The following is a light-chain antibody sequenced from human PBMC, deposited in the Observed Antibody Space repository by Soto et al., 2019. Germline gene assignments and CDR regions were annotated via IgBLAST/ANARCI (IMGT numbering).Light chain of an antibody. CDR2: AAS. CDR1: QGISDY. V-gene: IGKV1-27*01. CDR3: QQSYTAPSIT. J-gene: IGKJ5*01. Sequence: DIVLTPSPSSLSASVGDRVTITCRASQGISDYLAWYQQKPGKVPKLLIYAASTLQSGVPSRFSGSGSGTDFTLSISSLQPEDFATYYCQQSYTAPSITFGQGTRLENK.